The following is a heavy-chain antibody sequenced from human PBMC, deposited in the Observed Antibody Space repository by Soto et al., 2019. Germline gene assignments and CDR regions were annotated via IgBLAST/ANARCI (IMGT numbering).Heavy chain of an antibody. CDR1: GGSISSGGYY. CDR2: IYYSGST. CDR3: ARDALRITIFGERAQYGMDV. V-gene: IGHV4-31*03. J-gene: IGHJ6*02. Sequence: SETLSLTCTVSGGSISSGGYYWSWIRQHPGKGLEWIGYIYYSGSTYYNPSLKSRVTISVDTSKNQFSLKLSSVTAADTAVYYCARDALRITIFGERAQYGMDVWGQGTTVTVSS. D-gene: IGHD3-3*01.